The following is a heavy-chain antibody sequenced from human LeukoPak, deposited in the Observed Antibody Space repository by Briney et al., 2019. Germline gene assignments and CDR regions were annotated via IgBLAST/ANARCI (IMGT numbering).Heavy chain of an antibody. Sequence: ASVKVSCKASGGTFSSYAISWVRQAPGQGLEWMGRIIPILGIANYAQKFQGRVTVTADKSTSTAYMELSSLRSEDTAVYYCARAGAVAGTYDAFDIWGQGTMVTVSS. CDR2: IIPILGIA. CDR1: GGTFSSYA. CDR3: ARAGAVAGTYDAFDI. D-gene: IGHD6-19*01. J-gene: IGHJ3*02. V-gene: IGHV1-69*04.